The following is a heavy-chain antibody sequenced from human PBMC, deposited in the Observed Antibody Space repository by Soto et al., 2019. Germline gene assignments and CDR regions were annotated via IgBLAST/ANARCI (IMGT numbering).Heavy chain of an antibody. V-gene: IGHV2-5*01. CDR2: IYYNDDR. J-gene: IGHJ5*01. D-gene: IGHD2-8*01. Sequence: SGPTLVNPTQTLTLTCTFSGFSFTTAAVAVGWIRQTPGGALEWLTLIYYNDDRRFSPSLKTRLTITGDTSKNKVVLSLTNVDPGETAYCFCGQSNGRYEIIYFDFWGQGIPVTVSS. CDR3: GQSNGRYEIIYFDF. CDR1: GFSFTTAAVA.